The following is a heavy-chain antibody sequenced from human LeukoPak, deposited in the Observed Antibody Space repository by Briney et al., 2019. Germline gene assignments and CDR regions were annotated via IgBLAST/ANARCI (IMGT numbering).Heavy chain of an antibody. CDR2: INPNSGGT. Sequence: ASVTVSCKASGYTFTGYYMHWVRQAPGQGLEGMGWINPNSGGTNYAQKFQGRVTMTRDTSISTAYMELSGLRSDDTAVYYCAREVVGATTIPYFDYWGQGTLVTVSS. CDR1: GYTFTGYY. V-gene: IGHV1-2*02. CDR3: AREVVGATTIPYFDY. D-gene: IGHD1-26*01. J-gene: IGHJ4*02.